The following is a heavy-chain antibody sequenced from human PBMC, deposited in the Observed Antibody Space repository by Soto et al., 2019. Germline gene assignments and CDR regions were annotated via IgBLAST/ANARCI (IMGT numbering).Heavy chain of an antibody. D-gene: IGHD2-2*01. Sequence: GGSLRLSCAASGFTFSSYAMSWVRQAPGKGLEWVSAISGSGGSTYYADSVKGRFTISRDNSKNTLYLQMNSLRAEDTAVYYCAKAQQYCSSTSCYAANYYYYYYMDVWGKGTTVTVSS. CDR2: ISGSGGST. J-gene: IGHJ6*03. CDR1: GFTFSSYA. V-gene: IGHV3-23*01. CDR3: AKAQQYCSSTSCYAANYYYYYYMDV.